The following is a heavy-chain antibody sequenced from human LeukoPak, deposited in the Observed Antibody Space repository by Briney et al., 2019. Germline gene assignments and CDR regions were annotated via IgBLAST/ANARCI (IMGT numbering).Heavy chain of an antibody. CDR3: ARDMGWNGLVDC. J-gene: IGHJ4*02. D-gene: IGHD1-1*01. CDR1: GGTFSSYA. CDR2: IIPIFGTA. Sequence: SVKVSCKASGGTFSSYAISWVRQAPGQGLEWMGGIIPIFGTANYAQKFQGRVTITTDESTSTAYMELSSLRSEDTAVYYCARDMGWNGLVDCWGQGTLVTVSS. V-gene: IGHV1-69*05.